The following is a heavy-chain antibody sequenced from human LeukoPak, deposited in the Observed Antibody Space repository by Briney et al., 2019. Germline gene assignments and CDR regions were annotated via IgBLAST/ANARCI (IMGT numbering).Heavy chain of an antibody. Sequence: ASVKVSCKASGGTLSTYTISWLRQAPGQGLEWMGRITPLLTITKYAQKFQGRVTITADRSTSTVHMELNSLTSEDTAVYYCARGGDWLGPWGQGSLVTVSS. CDR2: ITPLLTIT. CDR1: GGTLSTYT. CDR3: ARGGDWLGP. D-gene: IGHD3-10*01. J-gene: IGHJ5*02. V-gene: IGHV1-69*02.